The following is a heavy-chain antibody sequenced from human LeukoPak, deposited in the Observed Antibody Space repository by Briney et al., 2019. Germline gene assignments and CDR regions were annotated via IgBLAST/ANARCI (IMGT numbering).Heavy chain of an antibody. CDR2: VFGGGST. D-gene: IGHD3-22*01. CDR1: GFTVSSSY. J-gene: IGHJ4*02. V-gene: IGHV3-53*01. Sequence: GGSLRLSCAASGFTVSSSYMSWVRQAPGKGLEWVSVVFGGGSTYYADSVKGRFTISRDTFKNTVNLEMNSLRAEDTAVYYCAKGFYFDSVGYWLDYWGQGTLVTVSS. CDR3: AKGFYFDSVGYWLDY.